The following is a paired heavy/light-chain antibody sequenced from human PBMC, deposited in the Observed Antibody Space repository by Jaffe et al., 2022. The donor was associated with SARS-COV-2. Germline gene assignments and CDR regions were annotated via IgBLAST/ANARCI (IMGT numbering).Light chain of an antibody. Sequence: DIQLTQSPSFLSASVGDRVTITCRASQGISSYLAWYQQKPGKAPKLLIYAASTLQSGVPSRFSGSGSGTEFTLTISSLQPEDFATYYCQQLNSYFFTFGPGTKVDIK. CDR3: QQLNSYFFT. CDR2: AAS. J-gene: IGKJ3*01. V-gene: IGKV1-9*01. CDR1: QGISSY.
Heavy chain of an antibody. V-gene: IGHV3-30-3*01. Sequence: QVQLVESGGGVVQPGRSLRLSCAASGFTFSSYAMHWVRQAPGKGLEWVAVISYDGSNKYYADSVKGRFTISRDNSKNTLYLQMNSLRAEDTAVYYCAREGISSSSWFYYYYGMDVWGQGTTVTVSS. D-gene: IGHD6-6*01. J-gene: IGHJ6*02. CDR3: AREGISSSSWFYYYYGMDV. CDR1: GFTFSSYA. CDR2: ISYDGSNK.